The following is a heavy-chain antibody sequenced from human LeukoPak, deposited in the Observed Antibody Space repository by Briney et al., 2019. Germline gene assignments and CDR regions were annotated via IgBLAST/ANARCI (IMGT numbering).Heavy chain of an antibody. CDR2: ISSPGSTI. D-gene: IGHD3-10*01. V-gene: IGHV3-48*03. Sequence: GGSLRLSCAASGFTFSSYEMNWVRQAQRKGLQWVSYISSPGSTIYYADSVKGRFTMSRDYAKNSLYLQMNSLRVEDTAVYYCAKVAKYYYGPETYYFFEQWGQGTPVTASS. CDR1: GFTFSSYE. J-gene: IGHJ4*02. CDR3: AKVAKYYYGPETYYFFEQ.